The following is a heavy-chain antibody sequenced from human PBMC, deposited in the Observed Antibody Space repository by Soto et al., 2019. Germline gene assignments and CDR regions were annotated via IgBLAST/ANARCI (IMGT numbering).Heavy chain of an antibody. D-gene: IGHD3-16*01. Sequence: QVQLVQSGAEVKKPGSSVRVSCKASGTIFSSYTISWVRQAPGQGLEWMGRIIPILGETNSAQKFQDRVTLSAYKSTNTAYRELNSLRVGDTAVYYCARGLGGRMDGWAQGTTVTVSS. J-gene: IGHJ6*01. CDR3: ARGLGGRMDG. CDR2: IIPILGET. V-gene: IGHV1-69*04. CDR1: GTIFSSYT.